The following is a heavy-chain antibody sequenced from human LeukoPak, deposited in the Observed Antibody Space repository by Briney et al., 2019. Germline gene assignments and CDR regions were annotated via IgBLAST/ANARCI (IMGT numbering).Heavy chain of an antibody. Sequence: SETLSLTCTVSGGPISSGGYYWSWIRQHPGKGLEWIGYIYYSGSTYYNPSLKSRVTISVDTSKNQFSLKLSSVTAADTAVYYCARDGSMYYYDSSGPDAFDIWGQGTMVTVSS. CDR1: GGPISSGGYY. CDR3: ARDGSMYYYDSSGPDAFDI. V-gene: IGHV4-31*03. D-gene: IGHD3-22*01. J-gene: IGHJ3*02. CDR2: IYYSGST.